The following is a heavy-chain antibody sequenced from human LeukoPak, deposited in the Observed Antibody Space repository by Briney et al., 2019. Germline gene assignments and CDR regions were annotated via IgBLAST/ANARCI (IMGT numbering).Heavy chain of an antibody. V-gene: IGHV4-39*07. CDR2: IYYSGST. D-gene: IGHD6-13*01. CDR3: ARDRSVAAASLPFDP. Sequence: SETLSLTCTVSGGSISSSSYYWGWIRQPPGKGLEWIGSIYYSGSTYYNPSLKSRVTISVDTSKNQFSLKLSSVTAADTAVYYCARDRSVAAASLPFDPWGQGTLVTVSS. J-gene: IGHJ5*02. CDR1: GGSISSSSYY.